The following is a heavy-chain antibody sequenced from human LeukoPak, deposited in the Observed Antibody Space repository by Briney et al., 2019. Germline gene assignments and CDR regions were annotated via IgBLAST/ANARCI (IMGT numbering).Heavy chain of an antibody. V-gene: IGHV4-59*01. D-gene: IGHD2-15*01. CDR3: ARGGWNYYYYYMDV. CDR1: GDSISEYY. CDR2: IYYTGST. J-gene: IGHJ6*03. Sequence: SETLSLTSTVSGDSISEYYWTCIRQAPRKGLEWIGYIYYTGSTNYIPSLKSRVTISVDTSKNQFSLRLRSVTAADTAVYYCARGGWNYYYYYMDVWGKGTTVTVSS.